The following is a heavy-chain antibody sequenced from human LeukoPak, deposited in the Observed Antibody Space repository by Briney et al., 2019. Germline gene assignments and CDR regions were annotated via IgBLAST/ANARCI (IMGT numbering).Heavy chain of an antibody. CDR1: GGSISSSSYY. J-gene: IGHJ4*02. D-gene: IGHD3-22*01. CDR2: IYYSGST. Sequence: PSETLSLTCTVPGGSISSSSYYWGWIRQPPGKGLEWIGSIYYSGSTYYNPPLNSRVTISVDTSKNQFSLKLSSVTAADTAVYYCARVTGYMIEDYFDYWGQGTLVTVSS. V-gene: IGHV4-39*07. CDR3: ARVTGYMIEDYFDY.